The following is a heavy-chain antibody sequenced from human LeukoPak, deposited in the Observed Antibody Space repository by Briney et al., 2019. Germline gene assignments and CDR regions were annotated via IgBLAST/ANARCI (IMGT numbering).Heavy chain of an antibody. V-gene: IGHV3-23*01. CDR3: ASQAPGGYRYGLDV. D-gene: IGHD5-18*01. Sequence: GGSLRLSCAASGFTFSSYSRYAMSWVRQAPVKGLEWVSAISGSGGSTYYADSVKGRFTISRDNSKNTLYLQMNSLRDEDTAVYYCASQAPGGYRYGLDVWGQGTTVTVSS. CDR1: GFTFSSYSRYA. J-gene: IGHJ6*02. CDR2: ISGSGGST.